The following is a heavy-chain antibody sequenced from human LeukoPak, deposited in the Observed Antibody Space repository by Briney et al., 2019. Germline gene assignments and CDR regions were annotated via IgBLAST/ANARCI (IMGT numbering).Heavy chain of an antibody. CDR2: VRPDGREQ. J-gene: IGHJ4*02. D-gene: IGHD4-17*01. CDR3: AREVATVTDY. CDR1: GFTFNTYW. V-gene: IGHV3-7*01. Sequence: GGSLRLSCSASGFTFNTYWMSWVRQAPGKGLQWVANVRPDGREQRYVDSVKGRFTISRDNAKNTLYLQMNSLRAEDTAVYYCAREVATVTDYWGQGTLVTVSS.